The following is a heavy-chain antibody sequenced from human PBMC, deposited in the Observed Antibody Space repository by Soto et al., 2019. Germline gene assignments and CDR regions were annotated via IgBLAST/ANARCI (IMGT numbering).Heavy chain of an antibody. CDR1: GGSVSSGSYY. V-gene: IGHV4-61*01. Sequence: QVQLQESGPGLVKPSETLSLTCTVSGGSVSSGSYYWSWIRQPPGKGLEWIGYIYYSETTNYNPSLKSRVTISVDTSKNQFSLKLNSVTAADTAVYYCASYNRNDDGDYWGQGTLVTVSS. CDR3: ASYNRNDDGDY. CDR2: IYYSETT. D-gene: IGHD1-20*01. J-gene: IGHJ4*02.